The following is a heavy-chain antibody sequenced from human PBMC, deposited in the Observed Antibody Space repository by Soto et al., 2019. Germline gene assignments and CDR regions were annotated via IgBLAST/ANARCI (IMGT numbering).Heavy chain of an antibody. J-gene: IGHJ6*02. Sequence: GMSMRLSCAASGFTFSSYGMHWVRQAPGKGLEWVAVISYDGSNKYYADSVKGRFTISRDNSKNTLYLQMNSLRAEDTAVYYCAKDLSREDCTNCLFYNYDYYRIDHWCHGTTFTVPS. D-gene: IGHD2-8*01. CDR2: ISYDGSNK. V-gene: IGHV3-30*18. CDR1: GFTFSSYG. CDR3: AKDLSREDCTNCLFYNYDYYRIDH.